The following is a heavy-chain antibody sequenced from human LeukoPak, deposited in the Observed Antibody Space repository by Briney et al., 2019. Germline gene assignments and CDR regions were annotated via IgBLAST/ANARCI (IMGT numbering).Heavy chain of an antibody. J-gene: IGHJ4*02. Sequence: GESLKISCKGSGYTFSSYWIGWVRQMPGKGLEWMGIIYPGDSDTRYSPSLQGQVTISVDTSIGTAYLQWSSPKASDTAIYYCARQNDFRLDYWGQGTLVTVSS. D-gene: IGHD3-3*01. V-gene: IGHV5-51*01. CDR3: ARQNDFRLDY. CDR2: IYPGDSDT. CDR1: GYTFSSYW.